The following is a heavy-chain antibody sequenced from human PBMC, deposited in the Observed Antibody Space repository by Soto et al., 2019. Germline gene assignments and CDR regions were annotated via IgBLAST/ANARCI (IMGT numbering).Heavy chain of an antibody. D-gene: IGHD4-17*01. CDR3: AKEHGPCGDGLDC. CDR1: GFTFNSYA. J-gene: IGHJ4*02. CDR2: ISSRGGRT. V-gene: IGHV3-23*01. Sequence: EVQLLESGGGLVQPGGSLRLSCAASGFTFNSYAMSWVRQAPGKGLEWVSAISSRGGRTHYADSVKGRFTISRDNSKNTLYLQVNSLRADDTAVYYGAKEHGPCGDGLDCWGQGTLVTVSS.